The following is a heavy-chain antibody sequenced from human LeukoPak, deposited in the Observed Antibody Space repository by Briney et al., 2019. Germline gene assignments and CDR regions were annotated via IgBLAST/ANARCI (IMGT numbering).Heavy chain of an antibody. Sequence: SETLSLTCTVSGGSISSYYWSWIRQPPGKGLEWIGYIYYSGSTNYNPSLKGRVTISVDTSKNQFSLKLSSVTAADTAVYYCARVVVVAATWFDPWGQGTLVTVSS. CDR2: IYYSGST. V-gene: IGHV4-59*01. J-gene: IGHJ5*02. CDR1: GGSISSYY. D-gene: IGHD2-15*01. CDR3: ARVVVVAATWFDP.